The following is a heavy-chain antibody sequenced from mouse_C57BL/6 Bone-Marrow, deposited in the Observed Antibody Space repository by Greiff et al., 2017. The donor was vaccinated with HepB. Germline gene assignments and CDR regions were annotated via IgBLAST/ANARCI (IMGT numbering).Heavy chain of an antibody. V-gene: IGHV5-4*01. CDR3: ARDLYYPFAY. CDR1: GFTFSSYA. Sequence: EVQLVESGGGLVKPGGSLKLSCAASGFTFSSYAMSWVRQTPEKRLEWVATISDGGSYTYYPDNVKGRFTISRDNAKNNLYLQMSHLKSEDTAMYYCARDLYYPFAYWGQGTLVTVSA. CDR2: ISDGGSYT. D-gene: IGHD1-1*01. J-gene: IGHJ3*01.